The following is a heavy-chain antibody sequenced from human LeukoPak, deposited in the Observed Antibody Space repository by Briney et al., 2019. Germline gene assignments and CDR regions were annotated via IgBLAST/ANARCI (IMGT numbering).Heavy chain of an antibody. CDR2: IYYSGST. Sequence: SETLSLTCTVSGGSISSYYWSWIRQPPGKGLEWIGYIYYSGSTNYNPSLKSRVTISVDTSKNQFSLKLRSVTAADTAVYYCARGALVRGVILTHYFDYWGQGTLVTVSS. CDR1: GGSISSYY. J-gene: IGHJ4*02. D-gene: IGHD3-10*01. CDR3: ARGALVRGVILTHYFDY. V-gene: IGHV4-59*01.